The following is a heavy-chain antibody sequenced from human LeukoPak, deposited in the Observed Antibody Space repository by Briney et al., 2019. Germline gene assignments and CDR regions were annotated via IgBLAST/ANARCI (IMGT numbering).Heavy chain of an antibody. D-gene: IGHD3-3*01. J-gene: IGHJ4*02. Sequence: PGGSLRLSCAASGFTFSSYWMHWVRQAPGKGLVWVSRINSDGSSTSYADSVKGRFTISRDNAKNTLYLQMNSLRAEDTAVYFCARDRRYDFWVLDYWGQGTLVTVSS. CDR2: INSDGSST. CDR3: ARDRRYDFWVLDY. CDR1: GFTFSSYW. V-gene: IGHV3-74*01.